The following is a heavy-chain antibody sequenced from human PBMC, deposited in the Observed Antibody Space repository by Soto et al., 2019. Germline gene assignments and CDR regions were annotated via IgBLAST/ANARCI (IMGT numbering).Heavy chain of an antibody. CDR1: GFTFSSYA. CDR2: ISGSGGST. D-gene: IGHD3-3*01. Sequence: GGSLRLSCAASGFTFSSYAMSWFRQALGKGLEWVSAISGSGGSTYYADSVKGRFTISRDNSKNTLYLQMNSLRAEDTAVYYCAKNVLGITPPGATDVPGTGPTVTVLS. J-gene: IGHJ6*04. CDR3: AKNVLGITPPGATDV. V-gene: IGHV3-23*01.